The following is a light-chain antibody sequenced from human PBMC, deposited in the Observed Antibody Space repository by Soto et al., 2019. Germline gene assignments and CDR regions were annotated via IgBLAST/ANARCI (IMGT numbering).Light chain of an antibody. CDR3: QQRSNWPLT. CDR2: GAS. Sequence: IGLTQSPVTLSLSPGERSTLSCMASKSVSSYLAWYQQKSGQAPRLLIYGASSRASGIPDRLSGGGSGTDFTLTIRSLEPEDFAVYYCQQRSNWPLTFGQGKRREI. J-gene: IGKJ5*01. V-gene: IGKV3-11*01. CDR1: KSVSSY.